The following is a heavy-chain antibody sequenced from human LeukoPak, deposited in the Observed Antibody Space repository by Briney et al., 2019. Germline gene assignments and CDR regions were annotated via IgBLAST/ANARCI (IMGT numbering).Heavy chain of an antibody. Sequence: SGPTLVNPTQTLTLTFTFSGFSLTTSGVGVGWIRQSPEKALEWLALIYWNDEQRSSPSLKNRLTITKDTSKNQVVLTMTNMDPVDTATYYCAHGYCSPGSCYPGASFWGQGILVTVSS. J-gene: IGHJ4*02. CDR3: AHGYCSPGSCYPGASF. CDR2: IYWNDEQ. CDR1: GFSLTTSGVG. V-gene: IGHV2-5*01. D-gene: IGHD2-15*01.